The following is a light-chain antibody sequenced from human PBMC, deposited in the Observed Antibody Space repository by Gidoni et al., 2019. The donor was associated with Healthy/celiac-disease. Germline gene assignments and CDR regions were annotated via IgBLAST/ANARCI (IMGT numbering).Light chain of an antibody. V-gene: IGLV3-1*01. Sequence: SSELTQPPSASVSPGQTAIITCSGDKLGDKYACWYQQKPGQSPVLVIYQDSKRPSGIPERFSGSNSGNTATLTISGTQAMDEADYYCQAWDSSTFWVFGGGTKLTVL. CDR3: QAWDSSTFWV. J-gene: IGLJ3*02. CDR2: QDS. CDR1: KLGDKY.